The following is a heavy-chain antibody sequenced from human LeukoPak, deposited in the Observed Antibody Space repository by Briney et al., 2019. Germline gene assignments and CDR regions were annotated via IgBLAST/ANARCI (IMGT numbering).Heavy chain of an antibody. J-gene: IGHJ3*02. V-gene: IGHV1-24*01. CDR2: FDPEDGET. D-gene: IGHD3-10*01. CDR3: ATELVVYGSGVRAFDI. CDR1: GYTLTELS. Sequence: GASVKVSCKVSGYTLTELSMHWVRQAPGKGLEWMGGFDPEDGETIYAQKFQGRVTMTEDTSTDTAYMELSNLRSEDTAVYYCATELVVYGSGVRAFDIWGQGTMVTVSS.